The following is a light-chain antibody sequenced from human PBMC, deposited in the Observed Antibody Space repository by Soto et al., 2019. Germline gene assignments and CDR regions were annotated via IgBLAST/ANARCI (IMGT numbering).Light chain of an antibody. CDR1: QTVRSNF. CDR3: LQHCDSPFT. Sequence: EIVLPQSPGALSLSPGARATLSCRASQTVRSNFLAWYQHKPGQAPRLLIYGASTTATGIPDRVSASGSGTEMTRTISTLALEDFAVYFCLQHCDSPFTFGPGTKVDI. J-gene: IGKJ3*01. V-gene: IGKV3-20*01. CDR2: GAS.